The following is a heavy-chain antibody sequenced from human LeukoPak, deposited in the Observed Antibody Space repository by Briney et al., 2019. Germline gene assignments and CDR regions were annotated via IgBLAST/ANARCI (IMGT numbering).Heavy chain of an antibody. D-gene: IGHD3-10*01. CDR1: GFIFRNHW. J-gene: IGHJ3*02. V-gene: IGHV3-74*01. Sequence: GGSLRLSCAASGFIFRNHWMHWVRQAPGKGLMWASRINADGSNTRYADSVKGRFTISRDNAKNTLYLQMNSLRAEDTAVYYCTREVLNAFDSWGQGTLVTVSS. CDR3: TREVLNAFDS. CDR2: INADGSNT.